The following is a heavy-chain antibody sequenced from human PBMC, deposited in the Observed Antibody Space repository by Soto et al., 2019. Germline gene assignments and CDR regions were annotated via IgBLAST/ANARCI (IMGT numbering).Heavy chain of an antibody. J-gene: IGHJ6*02. CDR2: INPNSGGT. CDR3: AREIAARPWRESSYYYGMDV. D-gene: IGHD6-6*01. Sequence: ASVKVSCKASGYTFTGYYMHWVRQAPGQGLEWMGWINPNSGGTNYAQKFQGWVTMPRDTSISTAYMELSRLRSDDTAVYYCAREIAARPWRESSYYYGMDVWGQGTTVTVSS. CDR1: GYTFTGYY. V-gene: IGHV1-2*04.